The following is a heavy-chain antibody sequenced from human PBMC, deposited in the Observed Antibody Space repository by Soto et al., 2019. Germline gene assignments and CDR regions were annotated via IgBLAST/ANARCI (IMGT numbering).Heavy chain of an antibody. CDR1: GFTFSSYG. D-gene: IGHD3-3*01. CDR3: AKENYDVWSGYPRKYGMDV. Sequence: QVQLVESGGGVVQSGRSLRLSCAASGFTFSSYGMNWVRQAPGKGLEWVAVISYDGSNKYYGDSVKGRFTISRDNSKNTLYLQMNSLRAEDTAVYYCAKENYDVWSGYPRKYGMDVW. V-gene: IGHV3-30*18. CDR2: ISYDGSNK. J-gene: IGHJ6*01.